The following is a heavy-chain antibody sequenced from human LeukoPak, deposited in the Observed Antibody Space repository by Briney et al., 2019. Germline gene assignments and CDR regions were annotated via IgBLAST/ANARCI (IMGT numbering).Heavy chain of an antibody. J-gene: IGHJ6*03. CDR3: ARSVVPAATSPYYYYYYMDV. Sequence: SVKVSCKASGGTFISYAISWVRQAPGQGLEWMGGIIPILGTANYAQKFQGRVTITTDESTSTAYMELSSLRSEDTAVYYCARSVVPAATSPYYYYYYMDVWGKGTTVTVSS. CDR1: GGTFISYA. D-gene: IGHD2-2*01. V-gene: IGHV1-69*05. CDR2: IIPILGTA.